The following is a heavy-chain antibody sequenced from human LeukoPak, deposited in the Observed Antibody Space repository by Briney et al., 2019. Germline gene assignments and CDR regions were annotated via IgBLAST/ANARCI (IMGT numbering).Heavy chain of an antibody. CDR3: ARVTGTTGFDY. CDR1: GYIFTDHF. CDR2: TNPNSGGT. V-gene: IGHV1-2*02. Sequence: ASVKVSCKASGYIFTDHFMQWVRHAPGQGPEWMGWTNPNSGGTSYAQKFKGRVTMTRNTSISTAYMELSSLRSEDTAVYYCARVTGTTGFDYWGQGTLVTVSS. D-gene: IGHD1-20*01. J-gene: IGHJ4*02.